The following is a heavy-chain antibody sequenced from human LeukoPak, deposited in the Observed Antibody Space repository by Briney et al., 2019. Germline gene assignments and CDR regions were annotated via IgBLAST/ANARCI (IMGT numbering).Heavy chain of an antibody. Sequence: SETLSLTCAVYGGSFSDYYWSWIRQPPGKGLEWIGEINHSGSTNSNPSLKSRVTISVDTSKNQFSLKLNSVTAADTAVYYCARSTFGWFDPWGQGTLVTVSS. J-gene: IGHJ5*02. CDR1: GGSFSDYY. CDR3: ARSTFGWFDP. V-gene: IGHV4-34*01. CDR2: INHSGST. D-gene: IGHD3-16*01.